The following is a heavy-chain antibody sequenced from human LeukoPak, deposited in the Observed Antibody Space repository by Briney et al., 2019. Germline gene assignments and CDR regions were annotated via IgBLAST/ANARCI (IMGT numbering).Heavy chain of an antibody. D-gene: IGHD3-10*01. Sequence: PGGSLRLSCAASGFTFSSYSMNWVRQAPGKGLEWVSSISSSSSYIYYADSVKGRFTISRDNAKNSLYLQMNSLRAKDTAVYYCARDSPYQFGAFDIWGQGTMVTVSS. V-gene: IGHV3-21*01. J-gene: IGHJ3*02. CDR1: GFTFSSYS. CDR2: ISSSSSYI. CDR3: ARDSPYQFGAFDI.